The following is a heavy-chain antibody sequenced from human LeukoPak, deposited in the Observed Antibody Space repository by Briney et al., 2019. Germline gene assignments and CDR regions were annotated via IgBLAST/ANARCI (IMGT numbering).Heavy chain of an antibody. V-gene: IGHV3-7*01. CDR2: IKRDGSER. D-gene: IGHD5-18*01. J-gene: IGHJ4*02. Sequence: PGGSLRLSCAASGLRFSDYWMSWVRQAPGKGLEWVASIKRDGSERNYVDSVKGRFVISRDNAKNSVYLQLNSLRAEDTAVYYCARHGYSYGSSLDYWGQGTLVTVSS. CDR3: ARHGYSYGSSLDY. CDR1: GLRFSDYW.